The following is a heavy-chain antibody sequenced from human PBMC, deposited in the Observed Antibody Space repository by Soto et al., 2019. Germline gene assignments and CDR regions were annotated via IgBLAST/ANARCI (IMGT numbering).Heavy chain of an antibody. J-gene: IGHJ4*02. CDR2: IIPVFGTA. V-gene: IGHV1-69*06. Sequence: QVHLVQSGAEVKKPGSSVKVSCKASGGTLSSAFSSYAFSWVRQAPGQGLEWMGGIIPVFGTANYAQKFRGRVTITADRSTTTAYMELSNLRSDDTAVDYCASYYDNIGGWIYFDYWGQGTLVTVSS. CDR3: ASYYDNIGGWIYFDY. D-gene: IGHD3-22*01. CDR1: GGTLSSAFSSYA.